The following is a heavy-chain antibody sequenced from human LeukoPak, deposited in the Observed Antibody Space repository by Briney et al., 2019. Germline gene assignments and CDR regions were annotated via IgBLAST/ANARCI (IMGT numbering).Heavy chain of an antibody. Sequence: PSGTLSLTCAVSGGSISSSNWWSWVRQPPGKGLEWIGEIYHSGSTNYNPSLKSRVTISVDKSKNQFSLKLSSVTAADTAVYYCARDFEGISGLFDYWGQGTLVTVSS. CDR1: GGSISSSNW. CDR3: ARDFEGISGLFDY. D-gene: IGHD2-15*01. V-gene: IGHV4-4*02. CDR2: IYHSGST. J-gene: IGHJ4*02.